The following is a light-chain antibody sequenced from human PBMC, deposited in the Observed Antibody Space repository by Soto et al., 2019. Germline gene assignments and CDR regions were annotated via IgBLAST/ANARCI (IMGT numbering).Light chain of an antibody. V-gene: IGKV3-20*01. CDR2: GAS. Sequence: EIVLTQSPGTLSLSPGERATLSCRASQSVSSSYLAWYQQKPGQAPRLLIYGASSRATGIPDRFSGSGSGTDFTLTISRLEPDDFAVYYWQQYDSSPLTFGGGTKVEIK. J-gene: IGKJ4*01. CDR1: QSVSSSY. CDR3: QQYDSSPLT.